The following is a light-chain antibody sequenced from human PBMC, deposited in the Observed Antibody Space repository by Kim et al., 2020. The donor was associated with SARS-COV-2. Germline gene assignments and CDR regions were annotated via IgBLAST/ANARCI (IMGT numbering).Light chain of an antibody. CDR1: QSVSTTY. CDR2: GAS. V-gene: IGKV3-20*01. J-gene: IGKJ4*01. CDR3: QQYGGSPPIT. Sequence: PRERATLSCRASQSVSTTYLAWYQHKPGQAPRLLIYGASIRATGISDRFSGSGSGTDFTLTISRLEPEDFAVYYCQQYGGSPPITFGGGTKVDIK.